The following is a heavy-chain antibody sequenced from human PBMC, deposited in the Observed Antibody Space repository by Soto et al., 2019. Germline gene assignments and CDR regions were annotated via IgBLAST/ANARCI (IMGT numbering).Heavy chain of an antibody. J-gene: IGHJ5*02. D-gene: IGHD3-10*01. Sequence: ASVKVSCKASGYTFTSYGISWVRKAPGQGLEWMGRISAYNGNTNYAQKLQGRVTMTTDTSTSTAYMELRSLRSDDTAVYYCARDLWGITMVRGVRTNLFDPWGQGTLVTVSS. CDR1: GYTFTSYG. CDR3: ARDLWGITMVRGVRTNLFDP. CDR2: ISAYNGNT. V-gene: IGHV1-18*01.